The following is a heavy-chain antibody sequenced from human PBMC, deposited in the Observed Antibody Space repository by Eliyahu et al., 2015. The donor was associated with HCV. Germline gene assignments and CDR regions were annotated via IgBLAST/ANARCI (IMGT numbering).Heavy chain of an antibody. CDR2: IIPILGIA. CDR3: ARESLEKDYGDYPLFDY. J-gene: IGHJ4*02. Sequence: QVQLVQSGAEVKKPGSSVKVSCKASGGTFSSYAISWVRQAPGQGLEWMGRIIPILGIANYAQKFQGRVTITADKSTSTAYMELSSLRSEDTAVYYCARESLEKDYGDYPLFDYWGQGTLVTVSS. D-gene: IGHD4-17*01. CDR1: GGTFSSYA. V-gene: IGHV1-69*04.